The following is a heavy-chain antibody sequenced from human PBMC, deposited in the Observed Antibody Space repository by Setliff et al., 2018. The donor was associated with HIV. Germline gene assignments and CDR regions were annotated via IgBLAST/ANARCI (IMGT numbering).Heavy chain of an antibody. V-gene: IGHV1-18*01. CDR1: GYTFSDYG. Sequence: ASVKVSCKTSGYTFSDYGITWVRQAPGQGLEWMGWISVHNGNTNYAQKFQGRLSMSTASSTSTANMFLRSLRYDDTAVYYCARTPRIMVTLKGEYYYYYMDVWGKGTTVTVSS. CDR2: ISVHNGNT. CDR3: ARTPRIMVTLKGEYYYYYMDV. D-gene: IGHD2-8*01. J-gene: IGHJ6*03.